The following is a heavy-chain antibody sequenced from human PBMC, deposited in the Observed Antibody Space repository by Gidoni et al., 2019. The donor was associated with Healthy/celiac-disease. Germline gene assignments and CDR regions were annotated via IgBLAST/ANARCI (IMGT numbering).Heavy chain of an antibody. CDR3: ARHSAVQRITMIAVDGFDP. D-gene: IGHD3-22*01. V-gene: IGHV4-59*08. J-gene: IGHJ5*02. CDR1: GGSISSYY. CDR2: IYYSGST. Sequence: QVQLQESGPGLVKPSDTLSLTCTVSGGSISSYYWSWIRQPPGKGLEWIGYIYYSGSTNYNPSLKSRVTISVDTSKNQFSLKLSSVTAADTAVYYCARHSAVQRITMIAVDGFDPWGQGTLVTVSS.